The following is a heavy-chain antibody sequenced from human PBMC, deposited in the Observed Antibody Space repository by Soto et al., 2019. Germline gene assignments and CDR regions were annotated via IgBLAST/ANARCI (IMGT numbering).Heavy chain of an antibody. D-gene: IGHD6-6*01. CDR3: ARAPKVSGSAQTRPDF. CDR1: SGSLSGYY. Sequence: QVQLHQWGAGLLKPSETLSLACSLYSGSLSGYYWSWIRQPPGKGLEWIGVISPSGTTNYSPSLKSRVSISVDTAKNQFSRNLTSLTAADTAVYYCARAPKVSGSAQTRPDFWGQGSLVTVSS. V-gene: IGHV4-34*01. J-gene: IGHJ4*02. CDR2: ISPSGTT.